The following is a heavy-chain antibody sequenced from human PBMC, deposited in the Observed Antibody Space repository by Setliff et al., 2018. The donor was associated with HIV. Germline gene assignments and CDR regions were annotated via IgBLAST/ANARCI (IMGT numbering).Heavy chain of an antibody. CDR3: AKDVSDRFGVLSDPP. V-gene: IGHV3-23*01. J-gene: IGHJ4*02. D-gene: IGHD3-10*01. CDR1: GFTLTNYA. Sequence: LRLSCAASGFTLTNYAMTWVRQAPGQGLEWVSTTSETDSTYYADSVKGRFTISRDNSEDTLFLQMDSLRAEDTAVYYCAKDVSDRFGVLSDPPGGQGTLVTVSS. CDR2: TSETDST.